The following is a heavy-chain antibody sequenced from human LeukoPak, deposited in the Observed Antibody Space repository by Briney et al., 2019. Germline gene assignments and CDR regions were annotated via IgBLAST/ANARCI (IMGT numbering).Heavy chain of an antibody. V-gene: IGHV1-8*02. CDR1: GYTFTSYY. D-gene: IGHD4-17*01. J-gene: IGHJ5*02. Sequence: ASVKVSCKASGYTFTSYYMHWVRQATGQGLEWMGWMNPNSGNTGYAQKFQGRVTMTRNTSISTAYMELSSLRSEDTAVYYCARGDDYGDFFNWFDPWGQGTLVTVSS. CDR3: ARGDDYGDFFNWFDP. CDR2: MNPNSGNT.